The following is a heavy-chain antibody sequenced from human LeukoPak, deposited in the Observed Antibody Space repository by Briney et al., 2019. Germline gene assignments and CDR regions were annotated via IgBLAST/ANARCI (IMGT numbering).Heavy chain of an antibody. Sequence: GGSLRLSCAASGFTFSTYWMHWVRQDPGKGLVWVSRISSDASITSYANPVKGRFTISRDNAKNTLYLQMNSLRAEDTAVYSCVRQVGEGLVEAFDIWGQGRMVTVSS. CDR1: GFTFSTYW. CDR3: VRQVGEGLVEAFDI. J-gene: IGHJ3*02. V-gene: IGHV3-74*01. CDR2: ISSDASIT. D-gene: IGHD2-8*02.